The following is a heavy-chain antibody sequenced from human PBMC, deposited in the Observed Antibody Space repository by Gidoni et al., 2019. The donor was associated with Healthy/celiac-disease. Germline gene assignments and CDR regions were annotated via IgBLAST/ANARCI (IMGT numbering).Heavy chain of an antibody. V-gene: IGHV1-69*01. J-gene: IGHJ6*02. CDR1: GGTFSSYA. D-gene: IGHD6-6*01. CDR3: ARDGGHTREYSSSPFPIGV. CDR2: IIPIFGTA. Sequence: QVQLVQSGAEVKKPGSSVTVSCKASGGTFSSYAISWVRQAPGQGLEWMGGIIPIFGTANYAQKCQGRVTITADESTSTAYMELSSLRSEDTAVYYCARDGGHTREYSSSPFPIGVWGQGTTVTVSS.